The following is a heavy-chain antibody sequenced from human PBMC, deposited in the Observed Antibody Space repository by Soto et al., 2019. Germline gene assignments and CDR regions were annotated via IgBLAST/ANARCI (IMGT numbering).Heavy chain of an antibody. D-gene: IGHD5-18*01. CDR3: ARSARRRDTAMYFDY. CDR2: IYYSGST. Sequence: SETLSLTCTVSGGSISSYYWSWIRQPPGKGLEWIGHIYYSGSTNYNPSLKSRVTISVDTSKNQFSLQLSSVTAADTAVYYCARSARRRDTAMYFDYWGQGTLVTVSS. V-gene: IGHV4-59*01. CDR1: GGSISSYY. J-gene: IGHJ4*02.